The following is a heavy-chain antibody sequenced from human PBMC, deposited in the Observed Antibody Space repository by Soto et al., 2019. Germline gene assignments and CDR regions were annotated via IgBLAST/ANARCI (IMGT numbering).Heavy chain of an antibody. CDR1: GGSISSGGYY. CDR3: ARDNTMVRGVMAI. D-gene: IGHD3-10*01. V-gene: IGHV4-31*03. Sequence: PSATLSLTCTVSGGSISSGGYYWSWIRQHPGKGLEWIGYIYYSGSTYYNPSLKSRVTISVDTSKNQFSLKLSSVTAADTAVYYCARDNTMVRGVMAIWGQGTLVTVSS. J-gene: IGHJ4*02. CDR2: IYYSGST.